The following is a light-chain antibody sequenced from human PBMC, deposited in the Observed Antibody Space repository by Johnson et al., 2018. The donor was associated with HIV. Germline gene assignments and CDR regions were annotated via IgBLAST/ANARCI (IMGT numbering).Light chain of an antibody. J-gene: IGLJ1*01. CDR3: GTWDSSLSAAYV. V-gene: IGLV1-51*01. CDR2: DNN. Sequence: QAVLTQPPSVSAAPGQTVTISCSGSSSNVGSSFVSWYRQVPGTAPKLLIYDNNKRPSGIPDRFSGSKSGTSATLGITGLQTGDEADYYCGTWDSSLSAAYVFGTGTTITVL. CDR1: SSNVGSSF.